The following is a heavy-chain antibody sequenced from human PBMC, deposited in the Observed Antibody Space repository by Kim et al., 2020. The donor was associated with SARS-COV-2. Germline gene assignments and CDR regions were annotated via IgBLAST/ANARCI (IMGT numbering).Heavy chain of an antibody. J-gene: IGHJ4*02. V-gene: IGHV4-31*03. CDR3: ASTDYSNYFVDY. CDR2: FYYSGST. Sequence: SETLSLTCTVSGGSISSGGNYWSWIAQPQGKDLEWIGSFYYSGSTYYNPSLKSRVTFSENTSKNQFSLKLSSVTAADTAVYCCASTDYSNYFVDYWGQGTLVTVSS. D-gene: IGHD4-4*01. CDR1: GGSISSGGNY.